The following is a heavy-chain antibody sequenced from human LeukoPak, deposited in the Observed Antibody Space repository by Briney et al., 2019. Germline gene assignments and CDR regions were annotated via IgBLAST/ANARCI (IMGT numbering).Heavy chain of an antibody. CDR2: IYFSGST. Sequence: SETLSLTCTVSGGSISSSSYYWGWIRQPPGKGLEWMGSIYFSGSTYYNPSLKSRVTISVDTSKNQFSLKLSSVTAADTAVYYCARLGTVVVPAYFDYWGQGTLVTVSS. D-gene: IGHD2-2*01. V-gene: IGHV4-39*01. J-gene: IGHJ4*02. CDR3: ARLGTVVVPAYFDY. CDR1: GGSISSSSYY.